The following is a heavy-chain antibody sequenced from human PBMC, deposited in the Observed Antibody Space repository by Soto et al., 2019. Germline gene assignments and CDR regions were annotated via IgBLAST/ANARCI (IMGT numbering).Heavy chain of an antibody. Sequence: RLSCAASGFTFSSYAMHWVRQAPGKGLEWLAVIWYDGSNNYYADSVKGRFTISRDNSKNTLYLQMNSLRAEDTAVYYCARDKMELRVFNWFDPWGQGTLVTVSS. CDR3: ARDKMELRVFNWFDP. V-gene: IGHV3-33*01. CDR2: IWYDGSNN. CDR1: GFTFSSYA. D-gene: IGHD1-7*01. J-gene: IGHJ5*02.